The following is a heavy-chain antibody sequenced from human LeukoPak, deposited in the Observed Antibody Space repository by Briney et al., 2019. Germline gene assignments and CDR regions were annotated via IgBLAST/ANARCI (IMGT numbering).Heavy chain of an antibody. CDR2: IDHSGST. D-gene: IGHD6-6*01. J-gene: IGHJ4*02. CDR3: ARRSPYSSSSGVRY. CDR1: GGSFSVYS. Sequence: PSETLSLTCAVSGGSFSVYSWIWIRQPPGKGLEWIGEIDHSGSTNYNPSLMSRVTISVDTSKNRFSLKLSSVTAADTAVYYCARRSPYSSSSGVRYWGQGTLVTVSS. V-gene: IGHV4-34*01.